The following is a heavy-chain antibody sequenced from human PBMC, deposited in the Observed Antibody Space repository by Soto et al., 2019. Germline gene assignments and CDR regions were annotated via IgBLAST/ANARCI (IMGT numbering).Heavy chain of an antibody. CDR1: GYTLTELS. Sequence: ASVKVSCKVSGYTLTELSMHWVRQAPGKGLEWMGGFDPEDGETIYAQKFQGRVTMTEDTSTDTAYMELSSPRSEDTAVYYCATDRIAAAGTRWFDPWGQGTLVTVSS. D-gene: IGHD6-13*01. CDR2: FDPEDGET. J-gene: IGHJ5*02. V-gene: IGHV1-24*01. CDR3: ATDRIAAAGTRWFDP.